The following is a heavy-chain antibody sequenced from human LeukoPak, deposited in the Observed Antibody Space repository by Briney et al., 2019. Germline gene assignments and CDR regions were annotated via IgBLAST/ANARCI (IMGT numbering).Heavy chain of an antibody. CDR2: SGPENGKT. CDR3: AIDTVYYDPPSY. Sequence: GASVKVSCKVAGYIFKEVSMHWVRQPPGKGLEWMGGSGPENGKTVYAQNFQGRVTMTEDTSTDTAYMELTSLTSDDTAIYYCAIDTVYYDPPSYWGQGTLVTVSS. D-gene: IGHD3-16*01. J-gene: IGHJ4*01. CDR1: GYIFKEVS. V-gene: IGHV1-24*01.